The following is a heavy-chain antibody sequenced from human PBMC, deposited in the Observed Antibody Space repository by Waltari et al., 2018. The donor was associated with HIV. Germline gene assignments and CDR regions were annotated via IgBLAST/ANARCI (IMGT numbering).Heavy chain of an antibody. V-gene: IGHV4-39*01. D-gene: IGHD6-13*01. Sequence: QLQLQESGPGLVKPSETLSLTCTVSGGSISSSSYYWGWIRQPPGKGLEWIGSIYYSGSTYYNPSLKSRVTISVDTSKNQFSLKLSSVTAADTAVYYCARHGYSSSLGDWFDPWGQGTLVTVSS. CDR3: ARHGYSSSLGDWFDP. CDR1: GGSISSSSYY. CDR2: IYYSGST. J-gene: IGHJ5*02.